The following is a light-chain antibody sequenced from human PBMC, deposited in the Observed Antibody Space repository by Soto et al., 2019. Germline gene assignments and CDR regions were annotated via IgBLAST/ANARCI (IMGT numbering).Light chain of an antibody. CDR3: QQRASWPPT. CDR1: QSVRSF. J-gene: IGKJ1*01. CDR2: DAS. V-gene: IGKV3-11*01. Sequence: EIVLTQSPATLSLSPGERATLSCGASQSVRSFLAWYQHKPGQVPRLLMYDASNRATGIPARFSGSGSGTDFTLTISSLEPEDFAVYYCQQRASWPPTLGQGTKVDIK.